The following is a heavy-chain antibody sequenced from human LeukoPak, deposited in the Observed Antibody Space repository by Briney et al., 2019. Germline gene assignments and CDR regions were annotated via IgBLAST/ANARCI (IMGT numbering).Heavy chain of an antibody. J-gene: IGHJ4*02. V-gene: IGHV4-34*01. CDR1: GASISSYY. Sequence: SETLSLTCTVSGASISSYYWSWIRQPPGKGLEWIGEINHSGSTNYNPSLKSRVTISVDTSKNQFSLKLSSVTAADTAVYYCARDDDSSGYWDYWGQGTLVTVSS. D-gene: IGHD3-22*01. CDR3: ARDDDSSGYWDY. CDR2: INHSGST.